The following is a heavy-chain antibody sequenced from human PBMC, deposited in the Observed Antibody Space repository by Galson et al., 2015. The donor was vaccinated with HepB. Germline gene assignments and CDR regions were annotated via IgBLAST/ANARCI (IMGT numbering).Heavy chain of an antibody. Sequence: CAASGFTFSRNWMHWVRQGPGKGLEWVSRINDDGSRIYSDLVKGRFTVSRDNAKNTLYLQMNGLRVEDTAVYYCVRENWELWDWGQGTLVTVSS. V-gene: IGHV3-74*01. D-gene: IGHD1-26*01. CDR2: INDDGSR. CDR1: GFTFSRNW. J-gene: IGHJ4*02. CDR3: VRENWELWD.